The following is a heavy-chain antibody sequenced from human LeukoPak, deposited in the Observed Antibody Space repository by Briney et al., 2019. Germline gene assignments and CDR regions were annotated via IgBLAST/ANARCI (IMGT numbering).Heavy chain of an antibody. V-gene: IGHV1-46*02. CDR1: KDTFDNYW. D-gene: IGHD6-13*01. J-gene: IGHJ4*02. Sequence: GESLKISCNGSKDTFDNYWIGWVRQMPGKGLEWMGMINPSSGSTRFAQMFQDRVTMTRDTSTSAVYMELSSLTSEDTAMYYCARTYSSSWSYCDSWGQGTLVTVSS. CDR2: INPSSGST. CDR3: ARTYSSSWSYCDS.